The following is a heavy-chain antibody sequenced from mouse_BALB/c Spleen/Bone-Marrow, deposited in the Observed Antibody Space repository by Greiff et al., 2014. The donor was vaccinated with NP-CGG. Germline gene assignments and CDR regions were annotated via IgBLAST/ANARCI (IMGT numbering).Heavy chain of an antibody. CDR3: AKRGNYGYFDY. CDR1: GFSLTSYG. Sequence: VQLVESGPSLAQPSQSLSITCTVSGFSLTSYGVHWVRQSPGKGLEWLGVIWRGGSTDYNAAFMSRLSITKDNSKSQVFFKMNSLQADDTAIYYCAKRGNYGYFDYWGQGTTLTVSS. CDR2: IWRGGST. V-gene: IGHV2-5-1*01. J-gene: IGHJ2*01. D-gene: IGHD2-1*01.